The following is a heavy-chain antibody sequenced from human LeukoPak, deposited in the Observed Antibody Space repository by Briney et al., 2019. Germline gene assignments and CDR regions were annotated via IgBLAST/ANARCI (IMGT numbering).Heavy chain of an antibody. CDR2: IYDSGGS. CDR1: GGSIINHY. V-gene: IGHV4-59*11. CDR3: VTMRDWFDP. J-gene: IGHJ5*02. Sequence: SETLSLTCTVSGGSIINHYWSWIRQSPGKGLEWIGYIYDSGGSNYNPSLKSRATMSVDTSKNQFSLKLSSVTAADTAVYYCVTMRDWFDPWGQGTLVTVSS.